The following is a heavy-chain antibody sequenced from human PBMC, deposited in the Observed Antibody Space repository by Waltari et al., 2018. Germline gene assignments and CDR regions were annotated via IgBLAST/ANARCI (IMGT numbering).Heavy chain of an antibody. J-gene: IGHJ4*02. V-gene: IGHV1-18*01. CDR3: ARDRDYSSGSPPAF. CDR2: ISTYTGNT. CDR1: GYTFNNYG. D-gene: IGHD6-19*01. Sequence: QPQLVQSGAEIKKPGASLKVSCKTTGYTFNNYGISWVRQATGQVLEWMGWISTYTGNTDYAQKFRGRVTMTTETSTSTAYLDLRGLRSDDTAVYYCARDRDYSSGSPPAFWGQGTLVTVSS.